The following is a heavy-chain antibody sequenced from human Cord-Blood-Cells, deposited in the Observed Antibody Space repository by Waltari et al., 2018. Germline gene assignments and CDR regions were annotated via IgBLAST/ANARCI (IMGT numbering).Heavy chain of an antibody. V-gene: IGHV1-69*01. D-gene: IGHD4-4*01. CDR1: GGTFSSYA. Sequence: QVQLVQSGAEVKKPGSSVKVSCKASGGTFSSYAISWVRPAPGQGLEWMGGIIPIFGTANYAQKFQGRVTNTADESTSPAYMELSSLRAERTAVYYCARGGRDDYNYYLDYWGQGTLVTVSS. CDR3: ARGGRDDYNYYLDY. J-gene: IGHJ4*02. CDR2: IIPIFGTA.